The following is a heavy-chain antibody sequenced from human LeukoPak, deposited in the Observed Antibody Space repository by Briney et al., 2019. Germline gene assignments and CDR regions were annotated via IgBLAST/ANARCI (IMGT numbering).Heavy chain of an antibody. Sequence: PGGSLRLSCAASGFAFSSYDMHWVRQATGKGLEWVSAIGTAGDTYYPGSVKGRFTISRENAKNSLYLQMNSLRAGDTAAYYCARAYYYDSRNYYNPTSSFDYWGQGTLVTVAS. CDR3: ARAYYYDSRNYYNPTSSFDY. CDR2: IGTAGDT. CDR1: GFAFSSYD. V-gene: IGHV3-13*04. J-gene: IGHJ4*02. D-gene: IGHD3-10*01.